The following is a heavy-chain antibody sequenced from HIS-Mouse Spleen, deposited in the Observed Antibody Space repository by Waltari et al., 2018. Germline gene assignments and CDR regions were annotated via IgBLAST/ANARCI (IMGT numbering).Heavy chain of an antibody. CDR3: ASARYDFWSGYYALSYFDY. V-gene: IGHV4-34*01. CDR2: INHSGST. D-gene: IGHD3-3*01. Sequence: QVQLQQWGAGLLKPSETLSLTCAVYGGSFSGYYWSCIRQPPGHGLEWIGEINHSGSTNYNPSLKSRVTISVDTSKNQFSLKLSSVTAADTAVYYCASARYDFWSGYYALSYFDYWGQGTLVTVSS. J-gene: IGHJ4*02. CDR1: GGSFSGYY.